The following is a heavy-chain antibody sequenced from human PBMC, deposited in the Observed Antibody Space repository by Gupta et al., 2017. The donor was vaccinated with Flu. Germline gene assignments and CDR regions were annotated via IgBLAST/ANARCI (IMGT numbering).Heavy chain of an antibody. CDR3: ANSGSRDY. CDR1: GLTFRNHG. CDR2: IWYDGTKK. D-gene: IGHD1-26*01. J-gene: IGHJ4*02. Sequence: QVQLVESGGGVVQPGRSLSLSFAASGLTFRNHGMHWVRQAPGKGLEWVAVIWYDGTKKYYTDSVKGRFTISRDDSKSTVYLQMNSLRAEDTAVYFCANSGSRDYWGQGTLVTVSS. V-gene: IGHV3-33*06.